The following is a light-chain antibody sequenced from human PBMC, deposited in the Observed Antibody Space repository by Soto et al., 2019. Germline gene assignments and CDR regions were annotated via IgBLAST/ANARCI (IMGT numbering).Light chain of an antibody. J-gene: IGLJ1*01. CDR1: SSDVGGYNY. Sequence: QSALTQPRSVSGSPGQSVTISCTGTSSDVGGYNYVSWYQQHPGKAPKLLIFDVTERPSGIPDRFSGSKSGNTASLTISGLQAEDEADYYCCSYAGSSTYVFGIGTKLTVL. CDR3: CSYAGSSTYV. CDR2: DVT. V-gene: IGLV2-11*01.